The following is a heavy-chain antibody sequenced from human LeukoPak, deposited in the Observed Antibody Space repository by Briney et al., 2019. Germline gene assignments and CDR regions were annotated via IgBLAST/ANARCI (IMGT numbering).Heavy chain of an antibody. J-gene: IGHJ4*02. CDR1: GFTFWRDW. V-gene: IGHV3-48*01. D-gene: IGHD2-15*01. Sequence: GGSLRLSCAVSGFTFWRDWVSCVRQAAGEGREWGSYISSSVSAIYYIDSVKGRFNLSRDNAKNSLYLQMNSPMTGDTAVYYCVRVKGSYFDYWGQGALVTVSS. CDR3: VRVKGSYFDY. CDR2: ISSSVSAI.